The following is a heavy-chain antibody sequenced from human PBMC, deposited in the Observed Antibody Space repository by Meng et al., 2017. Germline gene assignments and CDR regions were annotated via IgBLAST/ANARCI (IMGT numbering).Heavy chain of an antibody. V-gene: IGHV1-69*01. D-gene: IGHD2-15*01. Sequence: VGMGESGVGVKKPGSAVKVSCKASGGTFSSYAIGWVRQAPGQGLEWMGGIIPVFATANYAQKFQGRVTITADESTSTAYMELSSLRSEDTAVYYCAKEVDNWFDPWGQGTLVTVSS. CDR3: AKEVDNWFDP. CDR2: IIPVFATA. J-gene: IGHJ5*02. CDR1: GGTFSSYA.